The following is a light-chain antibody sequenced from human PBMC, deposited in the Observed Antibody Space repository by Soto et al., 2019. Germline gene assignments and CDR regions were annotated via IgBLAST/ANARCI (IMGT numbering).Light chain of an antibody. CDR1: QSLLHSNGYTY. CDR3: MQALETPLT. J-gene: IGKJ4*01. Sequence: DIVMTQSPLSLPVTPGEPASISCRSSQSLLHSNGYTYLDWYLQKPGQSPQLLIYLGSNRASGVPDRVSGSGSGTDFTLKISRVEAEDVGVYYCMQALETPLTFGGGTKVEIE. CDR2: LGS. V-gene: IGKV2-28*01.